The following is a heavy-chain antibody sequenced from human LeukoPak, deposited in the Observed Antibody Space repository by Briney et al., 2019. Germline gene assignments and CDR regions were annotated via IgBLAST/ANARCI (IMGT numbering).Heavy chain of an antibody. Sequence: SETLSLTCAVYGGSFSGYYWSWIRQPPGKGLEWIGEINHSGSTNYNPSLKSRVTISVDTSENQFSLKLSSVTAADTAVYYCARVGYSSGYLFDYWGQGTLVTVSS. CDR1: GGSFSGYY. J-gene: IGHJ4*02. CDR2: INHSGST. D-gene: IGHD3-22*01. V-gene: IGHV4-34*01. CDR3: ARVGYSSGYLFDY.